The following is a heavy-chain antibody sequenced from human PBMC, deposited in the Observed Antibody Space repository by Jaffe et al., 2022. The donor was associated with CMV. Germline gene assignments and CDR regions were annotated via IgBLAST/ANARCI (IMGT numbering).Heavy chain of an antibody. CDR1: GGSISTGSYY. CDR2: IFYSGSA. Sequence: QVQLQESGPGLVRPSQTLSLTCTVSGGSISTGSYYWSWIRQRPGKGLEWIGYIFYSGSAFYDPSLKGRLTLSVDTSENHFSLRLTSVTAADTAVYYCARLTWALRKKGIETWGQGTLVTVSS. J-gene: IGHJ4*02. D-gene: IGHD3-16*01. CDR3: ARLTWALRKKGIET. V-gene: IGHV4-31*03.